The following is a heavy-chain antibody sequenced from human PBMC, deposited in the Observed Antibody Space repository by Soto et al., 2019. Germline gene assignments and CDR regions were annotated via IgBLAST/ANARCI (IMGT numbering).Heavy chain of an antibody. CDR1: GFPFSNYA. CDR3: ARRSGLTVTGPGY. V-gene: IGHV3-23*01. CDR2: ISGNGADT. J-gene: IGHJ4*02. Sequence: PGGSLRLSCAASGFPFSNYALSWGRQAPGKGLEWVSAISGNGADTYYADSVKGRCTISRDKYKDTMYLQMNGVRAEDTAVYYGARRSGLTVTGPGYWGQGTLGTVSS. D-gene: IGHD6-19*01.